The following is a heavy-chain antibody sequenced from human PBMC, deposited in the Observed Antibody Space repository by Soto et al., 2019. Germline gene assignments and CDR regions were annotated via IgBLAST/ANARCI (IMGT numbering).Heavy chain of an antibody. V-gene: IGHV3-33*01. J-gene: IGHJ6*03. Sequence: QMQLVESGGGVVQPGTSLRLSCAASGFTFSNYAMHWVRQAPGKGLEWVTIIWYDGSDKNYGDSVKGRFTISRDNSKNALDLQMNSLRVEDTAVYYCARDSGGDDHNYYMDVGGKGTTVTVSS. CDR3: ARDSGGDDHNYYMDV. D-gene: IGHD4-17*01. CDR1: GFTFSNYA. CDR2: IWYDGSDK.